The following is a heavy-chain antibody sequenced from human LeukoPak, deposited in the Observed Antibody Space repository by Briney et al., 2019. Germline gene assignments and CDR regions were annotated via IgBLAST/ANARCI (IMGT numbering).Heavy chain of an antibody. D-gene: IGHD3-10*01. CDR2: ISGTGGST. J-gene: IGHJ1*01. CDR1: RLTFSSYA. Sequence: PGGSLRLSCAASRLTFSSYAMSWVRQAPGKGLDWVSTISGTGGSTYYGDSVKGRFTISRDNSKNTLYLQMNSLRAEDTAVYFCASRENNYGLGDWGQGTLVTVSS. V-gene: IGHV3-23*01. CDR3: ASRENNYGLGD.